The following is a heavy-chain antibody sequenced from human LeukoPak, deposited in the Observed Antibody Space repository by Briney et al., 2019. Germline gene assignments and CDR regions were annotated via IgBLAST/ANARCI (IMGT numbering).Heavy chain of an antibody. J-gene: IGHJ4*02. CDR2: MNPNTGKT. CDR3: ARAIRHMVRGVNTQYYFDY. Sequence: ASVKVSCKASGYTFTSYDFNWERQAPGQGLEWTGWMNPNTGKTGYVQKFQGRVTMTRSTSLTTAYMELISLASEDTAVYYCARAIRHMVRGVNTQYYFDYWGQGTLVTVSS. D-gene: IGHD3-10*01. V-gene: IGHV1-8*01. CDR1: GYTFTSYD.